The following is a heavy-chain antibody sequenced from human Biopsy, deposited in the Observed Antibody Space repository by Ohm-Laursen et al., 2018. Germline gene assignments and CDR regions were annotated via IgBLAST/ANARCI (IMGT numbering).Heavy chain of an antibody. V-gene: IGHV3-11*01. D-gene: IGHD4-23*01. J-gene: IGHJ6*02. Sequence: SLRLSCTASGFSFSDYHMRWNRQAPGRGLEWVSYISGGGTIYYGDSMKGRVTISRDNAKNSLYLQMHSLRAEDTVVYYCARDTRWSPYSMDVWGQGTTVTVSS. CDR3: ARDTRWSPYSMDV. CDR2: ISGGGTI. CDR1: GFSFSDYH.